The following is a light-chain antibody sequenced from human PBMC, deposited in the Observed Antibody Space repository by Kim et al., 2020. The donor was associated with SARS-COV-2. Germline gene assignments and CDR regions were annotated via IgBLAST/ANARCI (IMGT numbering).Light chain of an antibody. J-gene: IGLJ7*01. CDR3: YSYSAAGEPL. Sequence: VSPGQTAGITCSGDVLAKKYARWFQQKPGQAPVLVIYKATERPSGIPERFSGSSSGTTVTLTISGAQVGDEGDYYCYSYSAAGEPLLGGGTQLTVL. CDR2: KAT. CDR1: VLAKKY. V-gene: IGLV3-27*01.